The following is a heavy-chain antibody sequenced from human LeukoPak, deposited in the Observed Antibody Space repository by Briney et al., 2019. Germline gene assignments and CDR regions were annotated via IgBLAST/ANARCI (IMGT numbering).Heavy chain of an antibody. CDR2: IYHSGST. J-gene: IGHJ5*02. V-gene: IGHV4-38-2*02. CDR3: ATMVVAANNWFDP. Sequence: SETLSLTCSVSGYAISSGYFWGWIRQPPGKGLEWIGTIYHSGSTYYNPSLKSRVTISVDTSKNQFSLKLSSVTAADTAVYYCATMVVAANNWFDPWGQGTLVTVSS. D-gene: IGHD2-15*01. CDR1: GYAISSGYF.